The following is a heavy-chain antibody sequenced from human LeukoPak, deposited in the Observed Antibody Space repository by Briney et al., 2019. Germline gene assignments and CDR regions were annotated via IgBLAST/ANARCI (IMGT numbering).Heavy chain of an antibody. Sequence: SETLSLTCTVSGYSISSGYYWGWIRQPPGKGLAWIGSIYHSGSTYYNPSLKSRVTISVDTSKNQFSLKLSSVTAADTAVYYCARDRDWNYFDYWGQGTLVTVSS. CDR2: IYHSGST. V-gene: IGHV4-38-2*02. D-gene: IGHD3/OR15-3a*01. CDR3: ARDRDWNYFDY. CDR1: GYSISSGYY. J-gene: IGHJ4*02.